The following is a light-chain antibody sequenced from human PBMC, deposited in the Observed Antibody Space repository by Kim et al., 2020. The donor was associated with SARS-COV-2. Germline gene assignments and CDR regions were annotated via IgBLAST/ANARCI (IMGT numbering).Light chain of an antibody. CDR2: DVS. Sequence: GQSVTIFCTGSSSDVGSYNYVSWYCQHPGQAPKLLIYDVSKLTSGVPDRFSGSKSANTASLTISGLQAEDEADYYCCSYARGSIYVFGAGTKVTVL. J-gene: IGLJ1*01. CDR1: SSDVGSYNY. CDR3: CSYARGSIYV. V-gene: IGLV2-11*03.